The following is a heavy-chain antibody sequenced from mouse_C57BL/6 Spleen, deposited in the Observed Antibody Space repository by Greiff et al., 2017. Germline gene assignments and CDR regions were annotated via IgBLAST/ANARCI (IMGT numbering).Heavy chain of an antibody. V-gene: IGHV14-2*01. CDR3: ARGSSSYGKYDY. D-gene: IGHD2-1*01. CDR2: IDPEDGET. J-gene: IGHJ2*01. CDR1: GFNIKDYY. Sequence: VQLKQSGAELVKPGASVKLSCTASGFNIKDYYMHWVKQRTEQGLEWIGRIDPEDGETKYAPQFQGKATITADTSSNTAYLQLSSLTSEDTAVYYCARGSSSYGKYDYGGQGTTLTVSS.